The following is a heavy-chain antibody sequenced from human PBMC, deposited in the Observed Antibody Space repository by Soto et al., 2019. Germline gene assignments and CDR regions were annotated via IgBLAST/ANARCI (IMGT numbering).Heavy chain of an antibody. CDR1: AGSISRSNYY. D-gene: IGHD3-22*01. CDR3: ARQPYDSSGYYSGA. V-gene: IGHV4-39*01. Sequence: QLQLQESGPGLVKPSETLYLTCTVSAGSISRSNYYWGWIRQPPGKGLEWIGSMYSSGNTYYSPSLKSRFTISVDTSKTQFSLKLTSVTAADTAVYYWARQPYDSSGYYSGAWGQGTLVTVSS. CDR2: MYSSGNT. J-gene: IGHJ5*02.